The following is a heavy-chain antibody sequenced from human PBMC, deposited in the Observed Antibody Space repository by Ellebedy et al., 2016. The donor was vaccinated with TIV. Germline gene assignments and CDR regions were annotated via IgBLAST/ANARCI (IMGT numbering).Heavy chain of an antibody. CDR3: AKDMGAGVRGVPVDY. CDR1: GFTFDDYA. D-gene: IGHD3-10*01. CDR2: INWDGGST. J-gene: IGHJ4*02. V-gene: IGHV3-43D*03. Sequence: GESLKISXAASGFTFDDYAMHWVRQVPGKGLEWVSLINWDGGSTYYADSLQGRFITSRDNSKNSVYLQMRSLRPEDTGSYYCAKDMGAGVRGVPVDYWGQGTQVTVSS.